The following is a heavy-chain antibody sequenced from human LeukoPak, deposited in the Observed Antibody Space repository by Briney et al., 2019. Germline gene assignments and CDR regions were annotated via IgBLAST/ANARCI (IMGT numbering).Heavy chain of an antibody. V-gene: IGHV3-21*01. J-gene: IGHJ1*01. CDR3: ASEDYYDSSAYYYRNFQH. CDR1: GFTFSSNT. CDR2: ISSSSSYM. D-gene: IGHD3-22*01. Sequence: TGGSLRLSCAASGFTFSSNTMNWVRQAPGKGLEWVSSISSSSSYMKYADSVRGRFTISRDNAKNSLYLQMNSLRAEDTAVYYCASEDYYDSSAYYYRNFQHWGQGTLVTVSP.